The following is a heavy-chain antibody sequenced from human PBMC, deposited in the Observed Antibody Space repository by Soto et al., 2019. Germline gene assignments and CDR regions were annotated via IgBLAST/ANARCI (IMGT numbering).Heavy chain of an antibody. Sequence: GGSLRLSCAASAFTLSAYDVHWVRQPNGKGLEWVSALGAADDPYYLGSVKGRFTISRENAKNSLYLQMNNLRAGDTAVYYCARAYSGRLPRRADYYYAMDVWGQGTTVTVSS. V-gene: IGHV3-13*05. CDR3: ARAYSGRLPRRADYYYAMDV. D-gene: IGHD2-15*01. CDR1: AFTLSAYD. CDR2: LGAADDP. J-gene: IGHJ6*02.